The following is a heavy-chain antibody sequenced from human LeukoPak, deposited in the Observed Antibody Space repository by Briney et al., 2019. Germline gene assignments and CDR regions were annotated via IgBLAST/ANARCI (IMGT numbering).Heavy chain of an antibody. D-gene: IGHD2-21*01. CDR3: VRRRQRYCGTGGCFGDFDP. CDR1: GGSISSYY. CDR2: IYYSGRS. J-gene: IGHJ5*02. Sequence: PSETLSLTCTVSGGSISSYYWSWIRQPPGKGLEWIGYIYYSGRSYYNLSLKSRVTISVDTSKNQFSLKLGSVTAADTAVYYCVRRRQRYCGTGGCFGDFDPWGPGTLVTVSS. V-gene: IGHV4-59*08.